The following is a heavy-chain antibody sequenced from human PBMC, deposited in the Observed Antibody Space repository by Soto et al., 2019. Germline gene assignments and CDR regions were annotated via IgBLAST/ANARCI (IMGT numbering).Heavy chain of an antibody. D-gene: IGHD3-3*01. J-gene: IGHJ4*02. V-gene: IGHV3-7*03. CDR1: GFMFTSYS. CDR3: ARREYDYWSNYYYFDH. CDR2: IDQHGSEK. Sequence: EVQLVESGGGLVHPGGSLRLSCAASGFMFTSYSMSWVRQAPGKGLEWVTNIDQHGSEKKYVDSVKGRFTISRDNARNSVSLQMNSLRAEDTAVYYCARREYDYWSNYYYFDHFAQGTLVTVSS.